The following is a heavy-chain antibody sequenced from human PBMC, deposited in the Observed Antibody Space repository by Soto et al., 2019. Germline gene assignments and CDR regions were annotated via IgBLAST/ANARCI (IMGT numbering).Heavy chain of an antibody. D-gene: IGHD3-3*01. CDR3: ARRISTYYDFWSGYPSTGGAMEV. CDR1: GFTFSSYA. J-gene: IGHJ6*02. CDR2: ISYDGSNK. V-gene: IGHV3-30-3*01. Sequence: GGSLRLSCAASGFTFSSYAMHWVRQAPGKGLEWVAVISYDGSNKYYADSVKGRFTISRDNSKNTLYLQMNSLRAEDTAVYYCARRISTYYDFWSGYPSTGGAMEVWGQGTKVTVSS.